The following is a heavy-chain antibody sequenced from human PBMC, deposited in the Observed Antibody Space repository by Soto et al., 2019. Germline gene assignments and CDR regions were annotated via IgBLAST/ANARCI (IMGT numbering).Heavy chain of an antibody. CDR3: ARGGATYGLLTHDY. CDR2: LTGSSGVT. Sequence: GGSLRLSCVVSGFTFSNFAMSWVRQAPGKGLEWVSTLTGSSGVTYYADSVKGRFAISRDNSRNTLSLQMNSLTAEDTAVYYCARGGATYGLLTHDYWGQGTRVTVSS. V-gene: IGHV3-23*01. D-gene: IGHD3-9*01. J-gene: IGHJ4*02. CDR1: GFTFSNFA.